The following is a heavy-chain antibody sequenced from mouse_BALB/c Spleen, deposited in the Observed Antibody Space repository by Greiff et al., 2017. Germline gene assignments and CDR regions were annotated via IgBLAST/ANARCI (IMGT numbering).Heavy chain of an antibody. V-gene: IGHV3-2*02. CDR2: ISYSGST. J-gene: IGHJ4*01. CDR1: GYSITSDYA. CDR3: ARGPYYRYDEGGMDY. D-gene: IGHD2-14*01. Sequence: ESGPGLVKPSQSLSLTCTVTGYSITSDYAWNWIRQFPGNKLEWMGYISYSGSTSYNPSLKSRISITRDTSKNQFFLQLNSVTTEDTATYYCARGPYYRYDEGGMDYWGQGTSVTVSS.